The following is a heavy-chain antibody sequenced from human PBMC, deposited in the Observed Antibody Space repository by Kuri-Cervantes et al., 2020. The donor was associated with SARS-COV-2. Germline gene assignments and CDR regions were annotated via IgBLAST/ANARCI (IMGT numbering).Heavy chain of an antibody. D-gene: IGHD6-13*01. CDR3: ARLRVAAAGDP. CDR1: GFTFSSYA. Sequence: HTCAASGFTFSSYAMHWVRQAPGKGLEWVAVISYDGSNKYYADSVKGRFTISRDNSKNTLYLQMNSLRAEDTAVYYCARLRVAAAGDPWGQGTLVTVSS. CDR2: ISYDGSNK. J-gene: IGHJ5*02. V-gene: IGHV3-30*04.